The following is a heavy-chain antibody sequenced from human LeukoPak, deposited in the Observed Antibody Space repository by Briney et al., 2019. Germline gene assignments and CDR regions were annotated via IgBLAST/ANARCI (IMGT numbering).Heavy chain of an antibody. D-gene: IGHD3-3*01. CDR1: GYSISSGYY. V-gene: IGHV4-38-2*02. CDR3: ARDYVVEYDFWSGYRRVDAFDI. CDR2: MYHSGRT. Sequence: PSETLSLTCTVSGYSISSGYYWGWIRQPPGKGLEWIGSMYHSGRTYYNPSLKSRVTISVDTCKNQFSLKLSSVTAADTAVYYCARDYVVEYDFWSGYRRVDAFDIWGQGTMVTVSS. J-gene: IGHJ3*02.